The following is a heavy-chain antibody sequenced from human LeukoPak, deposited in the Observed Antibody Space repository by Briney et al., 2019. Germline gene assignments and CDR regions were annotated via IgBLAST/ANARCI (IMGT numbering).Heavy chain of an antibody. CDR1: GFIFSNYG. CDR3: VRDNPRCCGVVPANIDDL. V-gene: IGHV3-30*02. Sequence: GGSLRLSCVTSGFIFSNYGMHWVRQAPGKGLECVAFIRHDGSQKFYADSVKGRFTISRDNSKNTLYLQMNSLRADDTAMYYCVRDNPRCCGVVPANIDDLWGQGTLVTVSS. D-gene: IGHD2-21*02. J-gene: IGHJ5*02. CDR2: IRHDGSQK.